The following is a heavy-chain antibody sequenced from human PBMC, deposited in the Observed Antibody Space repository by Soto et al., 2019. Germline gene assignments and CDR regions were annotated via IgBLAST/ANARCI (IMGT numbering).Heavy chain of an antibody. CDR3: GRSYSSSGYQKEGMDV. CDR2: FIHIFGTA. V-gene: IGHV1-69*01. CDR1: GGTFSSYA. J-gene: IGHJ6*02. D-gene: IGHD6-13*01. Sequence: QVQLVQSGAEVKKPGSSVQVSCKASGGTFSSYAISWVRQAPGQGLEWMGGFIHIFGTANYAQKFQGRVTITADEYTSTAYMELSSLRSEDTAVYYCGRSYSSSGYQKEGMDVWGQGTTVTVSS.